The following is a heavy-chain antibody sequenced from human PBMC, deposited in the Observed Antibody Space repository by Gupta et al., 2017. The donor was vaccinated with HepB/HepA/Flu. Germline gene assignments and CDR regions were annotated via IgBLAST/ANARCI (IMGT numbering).Heavy chain of an antibody. CDR2: IYYSGST. D-gene: IGHD3-9*01. CDR1: GGSISSYY. CDR3: ARGADDIAYTE. J-gene: IGHJ4*02. Sequence: QVQLQESGPGLVTPSETLSLTCTVSGGSISSYYWSWIRQPPGKGLEWIGYIYYSGSTNYNPSLKSRVTISVDTSKNQFSLKLSSVTAADTAVYYCARGADDIAYTEWGQGTLVTVSS. V-gene: IGHV4-59*01.